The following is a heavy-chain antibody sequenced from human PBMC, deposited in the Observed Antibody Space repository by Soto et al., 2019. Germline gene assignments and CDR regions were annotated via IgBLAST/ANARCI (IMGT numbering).Heavy chain of an antibody. CDR1: AYSFAGYW. CDR3: ARQIYDSDTGPNFQYYFDS. D-gene: IGHD3-22*01. J-gene: IGHJ4*02. CDR2: IDPSDSQT. Sequence: HGESLKISCKGSAYSFAGYWITWVRQKPGKVLEWMGRIDPSDSQTYYSPSFRGHVTISVTKSITTVFLQWSSLRASDTAMYYCARQIYDSDTGPNFQYYFDSWGQGXPVTVYS. V-gene: IGHV5-10-1*01.